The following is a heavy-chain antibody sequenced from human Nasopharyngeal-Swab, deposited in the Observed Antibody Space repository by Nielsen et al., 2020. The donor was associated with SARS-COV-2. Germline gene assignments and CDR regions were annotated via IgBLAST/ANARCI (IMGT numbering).Heavy chain of an antibody. CDR2: FDPEDGET. V-gene: IGHV1-24*01. D-gene: IGHD2-2*01. J-gene: IGHJ5*02. CDR3: ATSAPYCSSTSCSYWFDP. CDR1: GYTLTELS. Sequence: ASVKVSCKVSGYTLTELSMHWVRQAPGKGLEWMGGFDPEDGETIYAQKFQGRFTMTEDTSTDTAYMELSSLRSEDTAVYYCATSAPYCSSTSCSYWFDPWGQGTQVTVSS.